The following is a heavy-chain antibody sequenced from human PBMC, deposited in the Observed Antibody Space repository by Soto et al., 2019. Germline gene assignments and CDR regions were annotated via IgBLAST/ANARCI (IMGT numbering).Heavy chain of an antibody. J-gene: IGHJ4*02. CDR2: IYYSGST. Sequence: ASETPSLTCTVSGGSISSYYWSWIRQPPGKGLEWIGYIYYSGSTNYNPSLKSRVTISVDTSKNQFSLKLSSVTAADTAVYYCARHKGRSPSSPAAYWGQGTLVTVSS. D-gene: IGHD2-2*01. CDR1: GGSISSYY. CDR3: ARHKGRSPSSPAAY. V-gene: IGHV4-59*01.